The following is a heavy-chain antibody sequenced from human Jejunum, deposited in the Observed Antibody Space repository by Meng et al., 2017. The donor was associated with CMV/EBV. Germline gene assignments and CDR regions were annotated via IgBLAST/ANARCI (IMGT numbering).Heavy chain of an antibody. J-gene: IGHJ4*01. CDR3: ARADTIISSVY. D-gene: IGHD3-10*01. V-gene: IGHV1-2*02. Sequence: CKASGYIFTGYYMHWVRQAPGQGLEWMGWINPNSGTTNYAQKFQARITMTRDTSINTGYMELNRLTSDDTAIYYCARADTIISSVYWGQGTLVTVSS. CDR2: INPNSGTT. CDR1: GYIFTGYY.